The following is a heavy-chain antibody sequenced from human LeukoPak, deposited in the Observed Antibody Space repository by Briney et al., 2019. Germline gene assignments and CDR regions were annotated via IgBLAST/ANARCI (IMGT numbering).Heavy chain of an antibody. D-gene: IGHD2-15*01. Sequence: GGSLRLSCAASGFTFINAWMSWVRHTPGKGLEWIGHIKSKREGGTADYAAPVKGRFSISRDDSKNTLYLQMNSLKTEDTAVYYCTTDPINCSRGTCYSEGYFDYWGQGTLVTVSS. V-gene: IGHV3-15*01. CDR2: IKSKREGGTA. CDR1: GFTFINAW. J-gene: IGHJ4*02. CDR3: TTDPINCSRGTCYSEGYFDY.